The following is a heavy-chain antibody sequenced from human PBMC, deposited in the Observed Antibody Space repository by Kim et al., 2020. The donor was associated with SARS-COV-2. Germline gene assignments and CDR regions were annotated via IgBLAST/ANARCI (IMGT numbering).Heavy chain of an antibody. CDR2: ISYDGSNK. D-gene: IGHD4-17*01. CDR1: GFTFSSYG. Sequence: GGSLRLFCAASGFTFSSYGMHWVRQAPGKGLEWVAVISYDGSNKYYADSVKGRFTISRDNSKNTLYLQMNSLGAEDTAVYYCAKPSDDDYGGNSVRGPFDYWGQGTLVTVSS. CDR3: AKPSDDDYGGNSVRGPFDY. V-gene: IGHV3-30*18. J-gene: IGHJ4*02.